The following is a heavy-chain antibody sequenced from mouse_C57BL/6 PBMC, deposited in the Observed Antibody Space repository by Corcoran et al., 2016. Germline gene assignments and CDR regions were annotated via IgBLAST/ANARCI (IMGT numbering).Heavy chain of an antibody. CDR2: INPNNGGT. CDR1: GYTFTDYY. D-gene: IGHD2-1*01. J-gene: IGHJ1*03. Sequence: EVQLQQSGPELVKPGASVKISCKASGYTFTDYYMNWVKQSHGKSLEWIGDINPNNGGTSYNQKFKGKATLTVDKSSSTAYMELRSLTSEDSAVYYCARRADGNHWYFDVWGTGTTVTVSS. V-gene: IGHV1-26*01. CDR3: ARRADGNHWYFDV.